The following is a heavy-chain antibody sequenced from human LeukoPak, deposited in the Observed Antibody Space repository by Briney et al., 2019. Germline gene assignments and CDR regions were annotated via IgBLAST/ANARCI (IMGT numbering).Heavy chain of an antibody. CDR1: GGSISSSSYY. J-gene: IGHJ4*02. V-gene: IGHV4-39*01. Sequence: SETVSLTCTVSGGSISSSSYYWGWIRQPPGKGLEWIGSIYYSGSTYCNPSLQSRVTISVDTSKNQLSLKLSSVTAADTAVYYCARLDSGTSSPIDYWGQGTLVTVSS. CDR3: ARLDSGTSSPIDY. CDR2: IYYSGST. D-gene: IGHD3-10*01.